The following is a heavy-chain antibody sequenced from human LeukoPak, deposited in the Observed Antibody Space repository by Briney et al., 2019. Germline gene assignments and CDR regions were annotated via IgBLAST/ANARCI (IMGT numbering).Heavy chain of an antibody. V-gene: IGHV1-46*01. CDR1: GYTFTSYY. D-gene: IGHD5-12*01. CDR3: ARDPQWLRMFDY. J-gene: IGHJ4*02. Sequence: GASVKVSCKASGYTFTSYYMHWVRQAPGQGLEWMGIINPSGGSTSYAQKFQGRVTMTRDTSTSTDYMELSSLRSEDTAVYYCARDPQWLRMFDYWGQGTLVTVSS. CDR2: INPSGGST.